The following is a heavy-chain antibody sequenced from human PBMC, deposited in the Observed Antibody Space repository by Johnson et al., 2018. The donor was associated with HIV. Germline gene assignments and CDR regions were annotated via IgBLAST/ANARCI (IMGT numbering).Heavy chain of an antibody. J-gene: IGHJ3*02. CDR1: GFTFSCSA. CDR2: FSGSGGST. Sequence: VQLVESGGGVVQPGRSLRLSCAASGFTFSCSAMSWVRQAPGKGLEWVSGFSGSGGSTYYADSVRGRFTISRDNSKNMLFLQMNSLRAEDTAVYFCARLYASSWIEAFDIWGQGTMVTVSS. CDR3: ARLYASSWIEAFDI. V-gene: IGHV3-23*04. D-gene: IGHD6-13*01.